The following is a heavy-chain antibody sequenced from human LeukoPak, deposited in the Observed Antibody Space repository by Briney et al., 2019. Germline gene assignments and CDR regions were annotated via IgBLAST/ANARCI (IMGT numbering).Heavy chain of an antibody. CDR1: GGTFSSYA. CDR2: IIPIFGTA. V-gene: IGHV1-69*05. D-gene: IGHD3-10*01. Sequence: ASVKVSCTASGGTFSSYAISWVRQAPGQGLEWMGGIIPIFGTANYAQKFQGRVTITTDESTSTAYMELSSLRSEDTAVYYCVRGARRDYYYYYMDVWGKGTTVTVSS. CDR3: VRGARRDYYYYYMDV. J-gene: IGHJ6*03.